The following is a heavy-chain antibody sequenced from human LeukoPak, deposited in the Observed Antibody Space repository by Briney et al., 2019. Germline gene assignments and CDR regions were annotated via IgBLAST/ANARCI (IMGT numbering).Heavy chain of an antibody. Sequence: SETLSLTCTVSGGSISSHYWSWIRQPPGKGLEWIAYIYYSGSTNYNPSLKSRVTISVDTSKNQFSLKLSSVTAADTAVYYCARDSYCSSTSRYSGAFGTWGQGTMVTVSS. CDR2: IYYSGST. D-gene: IGHD2-2*01. CDR1: GGSISSHY. CDR3: ARDSYCSSTSRYSGAFGT. V-gene: IGHV4-59*11. J-gene: IGHJ3*02.